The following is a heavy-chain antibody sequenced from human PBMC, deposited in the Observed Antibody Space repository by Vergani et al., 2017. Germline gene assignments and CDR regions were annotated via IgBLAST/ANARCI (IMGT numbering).Heavy chain of an antibody. Sequence: QVQLQQWGAGLLKPSETLSLTCTVSGGSIRSYYWSWIRQPPGKGLEWIGYIFYNGDTNYNPSLKSRVTISVDTSKNQFSLRLSSVTAADTAVYYGARDRALIDSSGYYLWYFDLWGRGTLVTVSS. CDR3: ARDRALIDSSGYYLWYFDL. D-gene: IGHD3-22*01. CDR2: IFYNGDT. V-gene: IGHV4-59*01. J-gene: IGHJ2*01. CDR1: GGSIRSYY.